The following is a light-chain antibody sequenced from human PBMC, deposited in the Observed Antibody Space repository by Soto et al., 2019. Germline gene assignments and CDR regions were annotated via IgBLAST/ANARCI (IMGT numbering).Light chain of an antibody. CDR3: SSYAGSNNLV. V-gene: IGLV2-8*01. CDR2: EVS. J-gene: IGLJ2*01. CDR1: SSAVGGYNY. Sequence: QSALTQPTSASGSPGQSVTISCTGTSSAVGGYNYVSWYQQHPGKAPKLMIYEVSKRTSGVPDRFSGSKSGNTASLTVSGLQAEDEDDYYCSSYAGSNNLVVGGGTKLTVL.